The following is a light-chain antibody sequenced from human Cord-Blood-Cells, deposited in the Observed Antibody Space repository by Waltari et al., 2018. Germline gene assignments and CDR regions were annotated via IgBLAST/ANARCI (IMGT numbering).Light chain of an antibody. CDR3: NTRDSSGNHLV. Sequence: SSELTQDPAVSVALGQTVRITCQGDSLRSYYASWYQQKPGQAPVLVIYGKNNRPSGIPDRFSGSCSVNTASLTISGAQAEDEAYYFCNTRDSSGNHLVFGGGTKLTIL. CDR1: SLRSYY. CDR2: GKN. V-gene: IGLV3-19*01. J-gene: IGLJ3*02.